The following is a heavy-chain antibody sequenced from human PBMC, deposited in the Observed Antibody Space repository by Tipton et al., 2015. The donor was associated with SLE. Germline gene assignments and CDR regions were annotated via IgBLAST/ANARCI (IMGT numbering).Heavy chain of an antibody. V-gene: IGHV1-2*06. CDR2: INPNSGGT. D-gene: IGHD5-18*01. J-gene: IGHJ3*02. CDR3: ARVDTAMVMAFDI. Sequence: QLVQSGAEVKKPGASVKVSCKASGYTFTGYYMHWVRQAPGQGLEWMGRINPNSGGTNYAQKFQGRVTMTRDTSISTAYMDLSRLRSDDTAVYYCARVDTAMVMAFDIWGQGTMVTVSS. CDR1: GYTFTGYY.